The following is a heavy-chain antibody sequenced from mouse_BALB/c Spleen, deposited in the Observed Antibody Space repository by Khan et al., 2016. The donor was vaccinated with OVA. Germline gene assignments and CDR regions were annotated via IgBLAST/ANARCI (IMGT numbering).Heavy chain of an antibody. CDR2: INPSSDYN. D-gene: IGHD1-1*01. V-gene: IGHV1-4*01. J-gene: IGHJ3*01. Sequence: QVQLKESGAELARPGASVKMSCKASGYIFTSYMIHWVKQRPGQGLEWIGDINPSSDYNNYNQKFKDKAPLTADKSSSTAYMQLSSLTSEDSAVYYCARGGYGSFGYWGQGTLVTVSA. CDR1: GYIFTSYM. CDR3: ARGGYGSFGY.